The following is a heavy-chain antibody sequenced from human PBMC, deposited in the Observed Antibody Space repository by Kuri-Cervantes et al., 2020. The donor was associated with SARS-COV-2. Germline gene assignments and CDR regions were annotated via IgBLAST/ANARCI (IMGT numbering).Heavy chain of an antibody. J-gene: IGHJ4*02. CDR2: IYYSGST. Sequence: SETLSLTCAASGFTFSSYSMNWVRQAPGKGLEWIGYIYYSGSTNYNPSLKSRVTISVDTSKNQFSLKLSSVTAADTAVYYCARGRVFVVAAAESVDYWGQGTLVTVSS. CDR3: ARGRVFVVAAAESVDY. D-gene: IGHD6-13*01. CDR1: GFTFSSYS. V-gene: IGHV4-59*12.